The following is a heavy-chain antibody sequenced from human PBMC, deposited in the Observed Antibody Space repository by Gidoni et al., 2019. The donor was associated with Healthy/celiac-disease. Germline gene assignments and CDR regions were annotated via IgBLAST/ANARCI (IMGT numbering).Heavy chain of an antibody. CDR3: ARAYSSGWADAFDI. V-gene: IGHV1-2*04. J-gene: IGHJ3*02. D-gene: IGHD6-19*01. CDR2: INPNSSGT. Sequence: QVQLVQSGAEVKKPGASVKVSCKASRYNFTGYYMHWVRQAPGQGLEWMGWINPNSSGTNYAQKFQGWVTMTRDTSISTAYMELSRLRSDDTAVYYCARAYSSGWADAFDIWGQGTMVTVSS. CDR1: RYNFTGYY.